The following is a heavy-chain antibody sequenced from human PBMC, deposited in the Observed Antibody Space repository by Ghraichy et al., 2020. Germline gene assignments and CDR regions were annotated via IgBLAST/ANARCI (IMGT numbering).Heavy chain of an antibody. CDR1: GGSISSYY. CDR2: IYYSGST. V-gene: IGHV4-59*01. D-gene: IGHD6-19*01. CDR3: ARQGGWYPIDY. J-gene: IGHJ4*02. Sequence: SETLSLTCTVSGGSISSYYWSWIRQPPGKGLEWIGYIYYSGSTNYNPSLKSRVTISVDTSKNQFSLKLSSVTAADTAVYYCARQGGWYPIDYWGQGTLVTVSS.